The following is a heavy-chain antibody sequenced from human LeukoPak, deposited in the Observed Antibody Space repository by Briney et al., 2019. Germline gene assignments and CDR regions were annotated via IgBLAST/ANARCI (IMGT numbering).Heavy chain of an antibody. J-gene: IGHJ3*02. CDR2: IYYSGST. CDR3: ARDHYGGDAFDI. D-gene: IGHD3-16*01. CDR1: GGSISSYY. V-gene: IGHV4-59*01. Sequence: SETLSLTCTVSGGSISSYYWSWIRQPPGKGLEWIGSIYYSGSTYYNPSLKSRVTISVDTSKNQFSLKLSSVTAADTAVYYCARDHYGGDAFDIWGQGTMVTVSS.